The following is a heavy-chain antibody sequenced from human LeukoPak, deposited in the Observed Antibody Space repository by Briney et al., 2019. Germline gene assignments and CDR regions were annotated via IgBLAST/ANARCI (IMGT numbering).Heavy chain of an antibody. CDR2: INHSGST. CDR3: ARGRGQGLPY. V-gene: IGHV4-34*01. Sequence: SETLSLTCAVYGGSFSGYYWSWIRQPPGKGLEWIGEINHSGSTNYNPSLKSRVTISVDTSKNQFSLKLSSVTAADTAVYYCARGRGQGLPYWGQEPLATASS. J-gene: IGHJ4*02. D-gene: IGHD6-19*01. CDR1: GGSFSGYY.